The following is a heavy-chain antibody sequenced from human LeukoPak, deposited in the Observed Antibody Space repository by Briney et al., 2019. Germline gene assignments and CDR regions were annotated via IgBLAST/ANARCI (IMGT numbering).Heavy chain of an antibody. J-gene: IGHJ4*01. CDR1: GYTFTSYG. V-gene: IGHV1-18*01. D-gene: IGHD3-22*01. CDR2: ISAYNGNT. CDR3: ARYGAFTMIVVDLPDY. Sequence: PGGSLRLSCAASGYTFTSYGISWVRQAPGQGLEWMGWISAYNGNTNYAQKLQGRVTMTTDTSTSTAYMELRSLRSDDTAVYYCARYGAFTMIVVDLPDYWGQGTLVTVSS.